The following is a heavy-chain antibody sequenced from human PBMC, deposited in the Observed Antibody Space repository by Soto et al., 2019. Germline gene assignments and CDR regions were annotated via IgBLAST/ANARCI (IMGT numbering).Heavy chain of an antibody. CDR1: GFIISSYC. CDR2: ISYDGNNK. Sequence: GGSLRLSCAASGFIISSYCMHWVRQAPGKGLEWVAVISYDGNNKYYADSVKGRFTISRDNSKNTLYLQMNSLRAEDTAVYYCARAGCDGGSCYTLVGLRYGMDVWGQGTTVTVSS. J-gene: IGHJ6*02. CDR3: ARAGCDGGSCYTLVGLRYGMDV. D-gene: IGHD2-15*01. V-gene: IGHV3-30*03.